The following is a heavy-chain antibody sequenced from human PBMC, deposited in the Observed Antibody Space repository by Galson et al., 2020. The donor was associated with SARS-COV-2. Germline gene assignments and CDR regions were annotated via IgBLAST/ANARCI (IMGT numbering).Heavy chain of an antibody. CDR1: GGSISSGGYS. J-gene: IGHJ3*02. CDR2: IYHSGST. D-gene: IGHD5-18*01. V-gene: IGHV4-30-2*01. CDR3: ARLDTAMAGDAFDI. Sequence: ASETLSLTCAVSGGSISSGGYSWSWIRQPPGKGLEWIGYIYHSGSTYYNPSLKSRVTISVDRSKNQFSLKLSSVTAADTAVYYCARLDTAMAGDAFDIWGQGTMVTVSS.